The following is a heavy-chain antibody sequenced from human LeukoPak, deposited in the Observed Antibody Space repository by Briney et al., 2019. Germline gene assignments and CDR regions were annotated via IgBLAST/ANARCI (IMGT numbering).Heavy chain of an antibody. CDR3: ARATYYGHWFDP. D-gene: IGHD3-3*01. Sequence: SQTLSLTCAVSGGSISSGGYSWSWIRQPPGKGLEWIGYIYHSGSTYYNPSLKSRVTISVDTSKNQFSLKLSSVTAADTAVYYCARATYYGHWFDPWGQGTLVTVSS. CDR1: GGSISSGGYS. V-gene: IGHV4-30-2*05. CDR2: IYHSGST. J-gene: IGHJ5*02.